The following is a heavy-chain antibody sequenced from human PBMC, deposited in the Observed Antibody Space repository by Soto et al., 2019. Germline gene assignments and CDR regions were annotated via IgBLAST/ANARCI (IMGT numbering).Heavy chain of an antibody. CDR2: INAGNGNT. CDR1: GYTFTSYA. V-gene: IGHV1-3*01. CDR3: AREYYYDSSGYSYDAFDI. J-gene: IGHJ3*02. D-gene: IGHD3-22*01. Sequence: ASVKVSCKASGYTFTSYAMHWVRQAPGQRLEWMGWINAGNGNTKYSQKFQGRVTITRDTSAGTAYMELSSLRSEDTAVYYCAREYYYDSSGYSYDAFDIWGQGTMVTVSS.